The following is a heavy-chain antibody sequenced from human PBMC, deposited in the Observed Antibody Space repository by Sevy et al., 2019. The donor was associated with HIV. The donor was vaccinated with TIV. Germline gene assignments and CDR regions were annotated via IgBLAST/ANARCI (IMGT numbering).Heavy chain of an antibody. CDR3: TTTPGYYGSGSRIGDY. CDR1: GFTFSNAW. CDR2: IKSKTDGGTT. Sequence: GGSLRLSCAASGFTFSNAWMSWVRQAPGKGLEWVGRIKSKTDGGTTDYAAPVKGRFTISRDDSKNTLYLQMNSLKTEDTAVYYCTTTPGYYGSGSRIGDYWGQGTLVTVSS. J-gene: IGHJ4*02. V-gene: IGHV3-15*01. D-gene: IGHD3-10*01.